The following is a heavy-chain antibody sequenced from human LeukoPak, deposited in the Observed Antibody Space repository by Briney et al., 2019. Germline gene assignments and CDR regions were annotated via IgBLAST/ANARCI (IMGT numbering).Heavy chain of an antibody. CDR2: INHSGST. V-gene: IGHV4-34*01. Sequence: PSETLSLTCAVYGGSFSGYYWSWIRQPPGKGLEWIGEINHSGSTNYNPSLKSRVTISVDTSKNQFSLKLSSVTAADTAVYYCARGRSEQLHTGGTYYFDYWGQGTLVTVSS. CDR3: ARGRSEQLHTGGTYYFDY. D-gene: IGHD1-14*01. J-gene: IGHJ4*02. CDR1: GGSFSGYY.